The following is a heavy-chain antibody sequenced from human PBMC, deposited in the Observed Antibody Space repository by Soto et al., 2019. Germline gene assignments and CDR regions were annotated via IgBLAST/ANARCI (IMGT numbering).Heavy chain of an antibody. D-gene: IGHD3-3*01. CDR2: ISAYNGNT. V-gene: IGHV1-18*01. J-gene: IGHJ4*02. CDR3: ARDFDYDFWSGSGYYFDY. Sequence: QVQLVQSGAEVKKPGASVKVSCKASGYTFTSYGISWVRQAPGQGLEWMGWISAYNGNTNYAQKLQGRVTMTTHTSTSTAYMELRSLRSDDTAVYYCARDFDYDFWSGSGYYFDYWGQGTLVTVSS. CDR1: GYTFTSYG.